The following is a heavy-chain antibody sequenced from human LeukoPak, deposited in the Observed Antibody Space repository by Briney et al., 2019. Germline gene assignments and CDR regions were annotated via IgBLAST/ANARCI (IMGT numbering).Heavy chain of an antibody. V-gene: IGHV3-7*01. Sequence: PGGSLRLSCVASGCTFSTSWVTWVRQAPGKGLEWVANIDKHGSVKYYVDSVKGRFAISRAYASNSVFLQMDSLRAEDTSVYYCARDAGWGYYDLWGQGTPVTVSS. D-gene: IGHD1-26*01. CDR2: IDKHGSVK. CDR1: GCTFSTSW. CDR3: ARDAGWGYYDL. J-gene: IGHJ4*02.